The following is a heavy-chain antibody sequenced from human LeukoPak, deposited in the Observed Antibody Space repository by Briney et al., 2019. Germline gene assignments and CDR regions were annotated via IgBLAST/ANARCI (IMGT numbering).Heavy chain of an antibody. J-gene: IGHJ4*02. CDR3: ARRRSSTLIDY. Sequence: NRGASLQISCKGSGYSFSSYWIAWVRQLPGKGLEWMGIIYPGDSDTTYSPSFQGQVTISADKSISTAYLQWNSLKASDTAMYFCARRRSSTLIDYWGQGTLVTVSS. CDR1: GYSFSSYW. CDR2: IYPGDSDT. V-gene: IGHV5-51*01. D-gene: IGHD3-10*01.